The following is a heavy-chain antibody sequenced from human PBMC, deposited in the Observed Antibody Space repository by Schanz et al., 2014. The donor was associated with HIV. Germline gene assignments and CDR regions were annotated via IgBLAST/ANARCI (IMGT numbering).Heavy chain of an antibody. D-gene: IGHD2-2*01. CDR1: GFTFNNYW. Sequence: EVQLVESGGGLVQPGGSLRLSCEASGFTFNNYWMHWVRQVTGKGLVWVSRINSDGRFINYADSGRGRFTISRDNAKNSLYLQRSSLGVEDTAVYYCIRGVPRGSSTGSALRFWGQGALVTVSS. CDR2: INSDGRFI. V-gene: IGHV3-74*01. J-gene: IGHJ4*02. CDR3: IRGVPRGSSTGSALRF.